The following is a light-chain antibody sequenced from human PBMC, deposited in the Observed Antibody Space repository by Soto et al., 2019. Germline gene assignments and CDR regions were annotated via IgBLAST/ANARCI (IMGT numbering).Light chain of an antibody. J-gene: IGKJ2*01. V-gene: IGKV1-5*03. CDR1: QSISSW. CDR2: KAS. Sequence: DIQMTQSPSTLSASVGDRVTITCRASQSISSWLAWYQQKPGTAPRLLIYKASSLEGGVPSRFSGSGSGTEFTFNISSLQPDDFATYYCQQYNSYPYTFGQGTKLEIK. CDR3: QQYNSYPYT.